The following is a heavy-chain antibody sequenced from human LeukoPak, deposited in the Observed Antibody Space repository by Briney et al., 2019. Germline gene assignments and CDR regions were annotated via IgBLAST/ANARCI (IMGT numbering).Heavy chain of an antibody. J-gene: IGHJ4*02. CDR2: IKDDGSMT. CDR1: GFTFSNYW. CDR3: ARVSSGEQWLAFDY. Sequence: GGSLRLSFAASGFTFSNYWMHWVRQVPGKGLVWVSRIKDDGSMTDYADSVKGRFTISRDNDKNTLYLRMDSLRAEDTAVYYCARVSSGEQWLAFDYWGQGTLVTVFS. D-gene: IGHD6-19*01. V-gene: IGHV3-74*01.